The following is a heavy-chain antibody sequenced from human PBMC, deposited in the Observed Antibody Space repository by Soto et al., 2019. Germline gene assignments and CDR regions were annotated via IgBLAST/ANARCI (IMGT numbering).Heavy chain of an antibody. V-gene: IGHV1-2*02. Sequence: ASVKVSCKASGYTFTGYYMHWVRQAPGQGLEWMGWINANSGDTNYAQKFQGRVTMTTDTSTSTAYMELRSLRSDDTAVYYCARDYKIAVGLMDVWGQGTTVNVSS. CDR1: GYTFTGYY. J-gene: IGHJ6*02. D-gene: IGHD6-19*01. CDR3: ARDYKIAVGLMDV. CDR2: INANSGDT.